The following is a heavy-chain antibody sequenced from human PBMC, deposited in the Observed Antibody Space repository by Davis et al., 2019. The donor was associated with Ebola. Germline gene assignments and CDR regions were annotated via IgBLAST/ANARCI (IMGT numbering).Heavy chain of an antibody. V-gene: IGHV3-7*03. D-gene: IGHD2-15*01. CDR1: GFIFGSFW. Sequence: PGGSLRLSCAASGFIFGSFWMTWVRQAPGKGLEWVANIKQDGSEKYYVDSVKGRFTISRDNAKNSLYLQMNSLRAEDTAVYYCARGGGPHGGFDYWGQGTLVTVSS. CDR3: ARGGGPHGGFDY. J-gene: IGHJ4*02. CDR2: IKQDGSEK.